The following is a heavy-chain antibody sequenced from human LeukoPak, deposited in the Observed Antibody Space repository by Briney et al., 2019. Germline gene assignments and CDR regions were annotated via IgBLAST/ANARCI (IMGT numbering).Heavy chain of an antibody. CDR2: IYYSGST. CDR3: ARHPGPLGVDY. CDR1: GGSISSSSYY. J-gene: IGHJ4*02. V-gene: IGHV4-61*05. D-gene: IGHD2-8*01. Sequence: PSETLSLTCTVSGGSISSSSYYWGWIRQPPGKGLEWIGYIYYSGSTNYNPSLKSRVTISVDTSKNQFSLKLSSVTAADTAVYYCARHPGPLGVDYWGQGTLVTVSS.